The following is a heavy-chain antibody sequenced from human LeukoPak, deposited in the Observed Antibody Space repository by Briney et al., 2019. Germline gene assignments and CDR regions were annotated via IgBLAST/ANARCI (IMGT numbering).Heavy chain of an antibody. Sequence: GGSLRLSCAASGFTFSSYSMNWVRQAPGKGLEWVAVVSYDGSDKYYADSVKGRFTISRDNSKNTLYVQVNSLRAEDTAVYYCARDGSGWYRVRGYFDYWGQGTLVTVSS. D-gene: IGHD6-19*01. CDR1: GFTFSSYS. V-gene: IGHV3-30*03. CDR2: VSYDGSDK. J-gene: IGHJ4*02. CDR3: ARDGSGWYRVRGYFDY.